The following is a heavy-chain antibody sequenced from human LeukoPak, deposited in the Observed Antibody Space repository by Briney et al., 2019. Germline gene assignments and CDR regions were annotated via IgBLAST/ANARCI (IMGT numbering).Heavy chain of an antibody. CDR2: IYTSGST. Sequence: SETLSLTCTVSGGSISSYYWSWIRQPPGKGLEWIGYIYTSGSTNYNPSLKSRVTISVDTSKNQFSLKLSSVTASDTAVYYCARHQDYYYMDVWGKGTTVTVSS. V-gene: IGHV4-4*09. J-gene: IGHJ6*03. D-gene: IGHD2-2*01. CDR3: ARHQDYYYMDV. CDR1: GGSISSYY.